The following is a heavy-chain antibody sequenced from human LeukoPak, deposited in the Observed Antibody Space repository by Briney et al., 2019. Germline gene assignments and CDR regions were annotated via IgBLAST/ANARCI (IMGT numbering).Heavy chain of an antibody. V-gene: IGHV3-48*02. CDR1: GFTFNSFS. D-gene: IGHD1-26*01. Sequence: PRGSLRLSCAASGFTFNSFSMNWVRQAPGKGLEWVSYISSISTIIYYAGSVKGRFTISRDNAKSSLYLQMNSLRDEDTAVYYCARDLHSGAYTFEYWGQGTLVTVSS. CDR3: ARDLHSGAYTFEY. J-gene: IGHJ4*02. CDR2: ISSISTII.